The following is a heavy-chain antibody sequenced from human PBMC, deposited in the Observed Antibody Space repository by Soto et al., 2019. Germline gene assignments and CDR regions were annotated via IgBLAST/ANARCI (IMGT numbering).Heavy chain of an antibody. CDR3: ARQAKIGDRSQFYFDS. CDR1: GFTFSFYA. D-gene: IGHD3-16*01. CDR2: ISYNGRNK. Sequence: QPGGSLRLSCAASGFTFSFYAMHWVRQAPGKGLEWVAVISYNGRNKHYVDSVKGRFTISRDNSQDTLYLQMDSLRPDDTAVYYCARQAKIGDRSQFYFDSWGQGTLVTVS. J-gene: IGHJ4*02. V-gene: IGHV3-30*04.